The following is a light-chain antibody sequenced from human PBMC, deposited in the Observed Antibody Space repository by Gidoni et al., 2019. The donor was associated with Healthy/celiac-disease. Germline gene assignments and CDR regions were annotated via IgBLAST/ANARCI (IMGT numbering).Light chain of an antibody. Sequence: EIVLTQSPRTLSLSPGERATLSCRASQSVSSSYLAWYQQKPGQAPRLRIYGASSRATGIPDRFSGSGSGTDFTLTISRLEPEDFAVYYCQQYGSSSWTFGQGTKVEIK. CDR3: QQYGSSSWT. V-gene: IGKV3-20*01. CDR1: QSVSSSY. J-gene: IGKJ1*01. CDR2: GAS.